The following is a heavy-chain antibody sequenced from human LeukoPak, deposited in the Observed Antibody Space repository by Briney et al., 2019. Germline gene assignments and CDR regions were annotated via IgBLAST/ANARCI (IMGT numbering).Heavy chain of an antibody. CDR1: GNTFTGYY. CDR3: ARSDDYGDYGAFDI. Sequence: GASVKVSCKASGNTFTGYYMHWVRQAPGQGLEWMGWINPNSGGTNYAQKFQGRVTMTRDTSISTAYMELSRLRSDDTAVYYCARSDDYGDYGAFDIWGQGTMVTVSS. V-gene: IGHV1-2*02. CDR2: INPNSGGT. D-gene: IGHD4-17*01. J-gene: IGHJ3*02.